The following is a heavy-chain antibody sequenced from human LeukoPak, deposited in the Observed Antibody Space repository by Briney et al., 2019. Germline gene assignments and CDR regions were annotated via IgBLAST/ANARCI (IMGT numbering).Heavy chain of an antibody. J-gene: IGHJ4*02. D-gene: IGHD6-6*01. CDR3: AKDVINIAARPRGFDY. CDR2: ISGSGGST. Sequence: GGSLRLSCAASGFTFSSYAMYWVRQAPGKGLEWVSAISGSGGSTYYADSVKGRFTISRDNSKNTLYLQMNRLRAEDTAVYYCAKDVINIAARPRGFDYWGQGTLVTVSS. V-gene: IGHV3-23*01. CDR1: GFTFSSYA.